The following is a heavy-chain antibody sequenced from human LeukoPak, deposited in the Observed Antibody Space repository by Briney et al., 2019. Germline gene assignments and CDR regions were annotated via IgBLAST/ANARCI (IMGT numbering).Heavy chain of an antibody. CDR2: IYTSGST. CDR1: GGSISSGSYY. CDR3: ARGKRFGAIDYYMDV. V-gene: IGHV4-61*02. Sequence: SQTLSLTCTVSGGSISSGSYYWSWIRQPAGKGLEWIGRIYTSGSTNYNPSLKSRVTISVDTSKNQFSLKLSSVTAADTAVYYCARGKRFGAIDYYMDVWGKGTTVTVSS. D-gene: IGHD3-10*01. J-gene: IGHJ6*03.